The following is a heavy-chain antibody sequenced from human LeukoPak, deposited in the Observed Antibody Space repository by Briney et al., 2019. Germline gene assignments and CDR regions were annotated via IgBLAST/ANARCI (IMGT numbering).Heavy chain of an antibody. J-gene: IGHJ6*03. CDR2: IYHSGST. D-gene: IGHD2-2*01. CDR1: GGSISSGEYY. Sequence: PPQTLSLTCTVSGGSISSGEYYWNWTRQPPGKGLEWIGCIYHSGSTYYNPSLKSRVTISVDSPKNQFSLKLSSVTAADTAVYYCASGVVVPAAFMDVWGKGTTVTVSS. V-gene: IGHV4-30-2*01. CDR3: ASGVVVPAAFMDV.